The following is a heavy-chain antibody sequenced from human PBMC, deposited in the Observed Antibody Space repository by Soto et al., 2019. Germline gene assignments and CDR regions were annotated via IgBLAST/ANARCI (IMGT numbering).Heavy chain of an antibody. CDR2: INWNGGST. CDR1: GFTFDEYG. D-gene: IGHD2-2*01. J-gene: IGHJ4*02. Sequence: GGSLRLSCAVSGFTFDEYGMSWVRQAPGKGLEWVSGINWNGGSTGYADSVKGRFTISRDNAKNSLYLQMNSLRAEDTALYYCARDPAVYCSSTSCYGENYWGQGTLVTVSS. CDR3: ARDPAVYCSSTSCYGENY. V-gene: IGHV3-20*04.